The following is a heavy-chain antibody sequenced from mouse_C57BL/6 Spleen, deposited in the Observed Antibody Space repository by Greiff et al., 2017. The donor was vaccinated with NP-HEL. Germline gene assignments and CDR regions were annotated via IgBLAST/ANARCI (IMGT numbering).Heavy chain of an antibody. CDR1: GYSFTDYN. CDR2: INPNYGTT. V-gene: IGHV1-39*01. Sequence: VHVKQSGPELVKPGASVKISCKASGYSFTDYNMNWVKQSNGKSLEWIGVINPNYGTTSYNQKFKGKATLTVDQSSSTAYMQLNSLTSEDSAVYYCAKGYGKGAMDYWGQGTSVTVSS. D-gene: IGHD2-1*01. CDR3: AKGYGKGAMDY. J-gene: IGHJ4*01.